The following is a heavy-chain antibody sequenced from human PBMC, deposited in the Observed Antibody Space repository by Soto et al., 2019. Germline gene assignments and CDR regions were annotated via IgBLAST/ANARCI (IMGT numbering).Heavy chain of an antibody. J-gene: IGHJ4*02. CDR3: ARDAKVFGVITNPYDF. D-gene: IGHD3-3*01. Sequence: QVQLVQSGAEVKKPGASVKVSCKTSGYRFTNYGMHWVRQAPGQGLEWMGWINAGTGHTAFSQKLQGRVTINRDTSASTAYMELNNLKYEDTAVYYCARDAKVFGVITNPYDFWGQGTLDTVSS. CDR1: GYRFTNYG. CDR2: INAGTGHT. V-gene: IGHV1-3*01.